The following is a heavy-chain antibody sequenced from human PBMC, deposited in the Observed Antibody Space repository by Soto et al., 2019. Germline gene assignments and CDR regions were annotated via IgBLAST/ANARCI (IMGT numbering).Heavy chain of an antibody. CDR3: ARGRVNRLWFGELLRPIDY. CDR2: FDPEDGET. CDR1: GDTLTELS. J-gene: IGHJ4*02. Sequence: ASVKVSCKVSGDTLTELSMHWVRQAPEKGLEWMGGFDPEDGETIYAQKFQGRVTMTEDTSTDTAYMELSSLRSEDTAVYYCARGRVNRLWFGELLRPIDYWGQGTLVTVSS. V-gene: IGHV1-24*01. D-gene: IGHD3-10*01.